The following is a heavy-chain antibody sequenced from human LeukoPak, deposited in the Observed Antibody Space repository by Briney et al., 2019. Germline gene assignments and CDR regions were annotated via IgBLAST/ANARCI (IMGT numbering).Heavy chain of an antibody. CDR3: ATRHHSRTYMVPLDS. CDR1: GGSIINSNW. V-gene: IGHV4-4*02. D-gene: IGHD3-10*01. Sequence: PSGTLSLTCAVSGGSIINSNWWTWVRQPPGKGLEWIGETHRSGDTKYNPSLNGRVTISMDNSKNQLSLNLISVTAADTAIYFCATRHHSRTYMVPLDSWGQGTLVTVSS. J-gene: IGHJ4*02. CDR2: THRSGDT.